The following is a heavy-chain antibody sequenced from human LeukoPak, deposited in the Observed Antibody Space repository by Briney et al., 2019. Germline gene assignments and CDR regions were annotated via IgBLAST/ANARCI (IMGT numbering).Heavy chain of an antibody. CDR2: INPNSGGT. V-gene: IGHV1-2*02. CDR3: ARGRCSGGSCYSTPFDY. CDR1: GYTFTSYG. J-gene: IGHJ4*02. D-gene: IGHD2-15*01. Sequence: ASVKVSCKASGYTFTSYGISWVRQAPGQGLEWMGWINPNSGGTNYAQKFQGRVTMTRDTSISTAYMELSRLRSDDTAVYYCARGRCSGGSCYSTPFDYWGQGTLVTVSS.